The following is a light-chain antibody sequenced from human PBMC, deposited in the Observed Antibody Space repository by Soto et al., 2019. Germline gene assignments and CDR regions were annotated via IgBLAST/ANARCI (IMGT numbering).Light chain of an antibody. Sequence: PGERATRSCRATENLRTFLAWYQQKAGQAPRLLIYDASNRATGIPDRFSGSGSGTDFTLTISNLEPEDSAVYYCQQRSIWPLTFGGGTKVDI. CDR2: DAS. V-gene: IGKV3-11*01. CDR3: QQRSIWPLT. CDR1: ENLRTF. J-gene: IGKJ4*01.